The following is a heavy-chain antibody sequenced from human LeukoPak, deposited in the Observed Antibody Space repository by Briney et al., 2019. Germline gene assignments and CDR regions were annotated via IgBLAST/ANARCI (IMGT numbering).Heavy chain of an antibody. Sequence: GGSLRLSCAASGFTFSSYAMSWVRQAPGKGLEWVSAISGSGGSTYYADSVKGRFTISRDNSKNTLYLQMNSLRAEDTAVYYCAKGFSYYDFWSGYYDAFDIWGQGTMVTVSS. CDR1: GFTFSSYA. D-gene: IGHD3-3*01. J-gene: IGHJ3*02. CDR2: ISGSGGST. CDR3: AKGFSYYDFWSGYYDAFDI. V-gene: IGHV3-23*01.